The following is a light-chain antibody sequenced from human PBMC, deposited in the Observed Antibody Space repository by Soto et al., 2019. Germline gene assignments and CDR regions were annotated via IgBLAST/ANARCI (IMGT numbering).Light chain of an antibody. CDR2: EGS. J-gene: IGLJ3*02. CDR3: TSYTTRSTWV. CDR1: SSDVGANKY. V-gene: IGLV2-14*01. Sequence: QAVVTQPASVSGSPGQSITISCTGTSSDVGANKYVSWFVQHPGRAPKLLIFEGSNRPSGVSNRFSGSKSGNTASLTISGLQPEDETDYYCTSYTTRSTWVFGGGTKLTVL.